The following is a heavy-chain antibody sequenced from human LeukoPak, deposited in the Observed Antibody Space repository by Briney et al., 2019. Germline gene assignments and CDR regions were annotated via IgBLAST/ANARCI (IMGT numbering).Heavy chain of an antibody. CDR2: ISSSSSTI. CDR3: AREEAGYCSSTSCSDFDY. V-gene: IGHV3-48*01. Sequence: PGGSLRLSCAASGFTFSSYSMNWVRQAPGKGLEWVSYISSSSSTIYYADSVKGRFTISRDNAKNSLYLQMNSLRAEDTAVYYCAREEAGYCSSTSCSDFDYWGQGTLVTVSS. CDR1: GFTFSSYS. D-gene: IGHD2-2*01. J-gene: IGHJ4*02.